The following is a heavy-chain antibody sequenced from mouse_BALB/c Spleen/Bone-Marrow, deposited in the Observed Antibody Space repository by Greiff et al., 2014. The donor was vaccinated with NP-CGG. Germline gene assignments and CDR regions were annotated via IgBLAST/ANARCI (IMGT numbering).Heavy chain of an antibody. J-gene: IGHJ2*01. V-gene: IGHV1S56*01. D-gene: IGHD2-10*02. CDR2: IYAGNVDT. Sequence: VQLVESGPELVKPGTSVRISCKPSGYTFTSYYIHWVKQRPGQGLEWIGWIYAGNVDTKYNEKFKGKATLTADKSSSTAYMQLSSLASDDSAVYFCARETRYGNYVDYFDYWGQGTTLTVSS. CDR1: GYTFTSYY. CDR3: ARETRYGNYVDYFDY.